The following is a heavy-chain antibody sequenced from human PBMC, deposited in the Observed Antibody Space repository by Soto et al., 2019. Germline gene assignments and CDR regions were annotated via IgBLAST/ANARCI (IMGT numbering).Heavy chain of an antibody. CDR2: IYTDDNI. CDR3: ATELIAKYGMDV. CDR1: GFTVSGNY. Sequence: EVQLVESGGGLVQPGGSLRLSCAASGFTVSGNYVTWVRQAPGKGLEWVSVIYTDDNIYYADSVTGRFTISRDNSKNTFYLQMNRQSVEDTAVYYCATELIAKYGMDVWGQGTTVTVSS. D-gene: IGHD2-21*01. V-gene: IGHV3-53*01. J-gene: IGHJ6*02.